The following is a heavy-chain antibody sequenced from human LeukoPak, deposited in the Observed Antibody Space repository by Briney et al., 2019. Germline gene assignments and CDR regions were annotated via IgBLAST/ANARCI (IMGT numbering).Heavy chain of an antibody. CDR3: ASAPIYSFRRFDY. D-gene: IGHD5-24*01. V-gene: IGHV4-34*01. J-gene: IGHJ4*02. CDR2: INHSGST. CDR1: GGSFSGYY. Sequence: PSETLSLTCAVYGGSFSGYYWSWIRQPPGKGLEWIGEINHSGSTNYNPSLKSRVTISVDTSKNQFSLKLSSVTAADTAVYFCASAPIYSFRRFDYWGQGTLVTVSS.